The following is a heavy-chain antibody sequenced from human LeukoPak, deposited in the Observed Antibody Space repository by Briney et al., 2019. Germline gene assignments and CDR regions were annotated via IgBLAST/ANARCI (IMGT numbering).Heavy chain of an antibody. Sequence: GRSLRLSCAASGFTFSSYGMHWVRQAPGKGLEWVAVIWYDGSNKYYADSVKGRFTISRDNSKNTLYLQMNSLRAEDTAVYYCANDFRNGTTSPLGYWGQGTLVTVSS. J-gene: IGHJ4*02. V-gene: IGHV3-33*06. D-gene: IGHD1-1*01. CDR2: IWYDGSNK. CDR3: ANDFRNGTTSPLGY. CDR1: GFTFSSYG.